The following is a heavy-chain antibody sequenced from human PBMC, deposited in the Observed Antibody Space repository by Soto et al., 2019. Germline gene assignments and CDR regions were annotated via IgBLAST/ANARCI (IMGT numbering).Heavy chain of an antibody. V-gene: IGHV3-7*03. Sequence: GGSLRLSXAASGFTFSSYWMSWVRQAPGKGLEWVANIKQDGSEKFYVDSVKGRFTISRDDARNSLYLQMNSLRAEDTAVYYCARVGVAARRDFDYWGQGTLVTVSS. CDR1: GFTFSSYW. CDR2: IKQDGSEK. CDR3: ARVGVAARRDFDY. D-gene: IGHD6-6*01. J-gene: IGHJ4*02.